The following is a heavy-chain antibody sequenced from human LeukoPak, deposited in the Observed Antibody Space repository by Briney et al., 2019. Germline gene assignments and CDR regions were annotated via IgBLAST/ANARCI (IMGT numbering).Heavy chain of an antibody. CDR3: AKRVGGVNNFDY. Sequence: PGGSLRLSCAASGFTFNSYAMSWVRQAPGKGLEWVSVISGSGGATYYADSVKGRLTISRDNSKNTLYLQMNSLRAEDTAVYYCAKRVGGVNNFDYWGQGTLVTVSS. D-gene: IGHD3-16*01. J-gene: IGHJ4*02. CDR2: ISGSGGAT. CDR1: GFTFNSYA. V-gene: IGHV3-23*01.